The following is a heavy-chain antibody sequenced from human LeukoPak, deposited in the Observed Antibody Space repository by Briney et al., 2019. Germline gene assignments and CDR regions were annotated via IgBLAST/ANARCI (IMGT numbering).Heavy chain of an antibody. Sequence: GRSLRLSCAASGFTLSSYGMHWVRQAPGKGLEWVAVISYDGSNKYYADSVKGRFTISRDNSKNTLYLQMNSLRAEDTAVYYCAKDRFFHDSSGFVYFQHWGQGTLVTVSS. CDR2: ISYDGSNK. V-gene: IGHV3-30*18. J-gene: IGHJ1*01. CDR1: GFTLSSYG. CDR3: AKDRFFHDSSGFVYFQH. D-gene: IGHD3-22*01.